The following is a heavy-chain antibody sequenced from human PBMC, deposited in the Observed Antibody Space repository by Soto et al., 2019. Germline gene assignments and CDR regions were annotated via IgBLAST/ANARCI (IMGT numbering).Heavy chain of an antibody. Sequence: GGSLRLSCAASGFTFSSYGMHWVRQAPGKGLEWVAVISYDGSNKYYADSVKGRFTISRDNSKNTLYLQMNSLRAEDTAVYYCAKTYFSNRQDAFDIWGQGTMVTVSS. CDR1: GFTFSSYG. J-gene: IGHJ3*02. CDR2: ISYDGSNK. CDR3: AKTYFSNRQDAFDI. V-gene: IGHV3-30*18. D-gene: IGHD4-4*01.